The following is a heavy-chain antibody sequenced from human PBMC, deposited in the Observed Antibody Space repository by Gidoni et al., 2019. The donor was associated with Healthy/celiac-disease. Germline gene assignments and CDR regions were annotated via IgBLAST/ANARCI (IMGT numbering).Heavy chain of an antibody. CDR1: GYTCTSYG. CDR3: ARDRSGSSWYNLPNLDY. Sequence: QVQLVQSGAEVKKPGAAVKVSCKAAGYTCTSYGISWVRQATGQGLEWMGWISAYNGNTNYAQKLQGRVIMTTDTSTSTAYMELRSRRSDDTAVYYCARDRSGSSWYNLPNLDYWGQGTLVTVSS. D-gene: IGHD6-13*01. V-gene: IGHV1-18*01. J-gene: IGHJ4*02. CDR2: ISAYNGNT.